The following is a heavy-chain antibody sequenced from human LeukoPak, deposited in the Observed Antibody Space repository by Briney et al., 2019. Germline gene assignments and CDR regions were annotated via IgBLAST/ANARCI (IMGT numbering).Heavy chain of an antibody. J-gene: IGHJ5*02. CDR3: ARVRTMVRGVIVPKTGYNWFDP. CDR2: MNPNSGNT. CDR1: GYTFTSYD. Sequence: ASVKVSCKASGYTFTSYDINWVRQATGQGLEWMGWMNPNSGNTGYAQKFQGRVTMARNTSISTAYMELSSLRSEDTAVYYCARVRTMVRGVIVPKTGYNWFDPWGQGTLVTVSS. V-gene: IGHV1-8*01. D-gene: IGHD3-10*01.